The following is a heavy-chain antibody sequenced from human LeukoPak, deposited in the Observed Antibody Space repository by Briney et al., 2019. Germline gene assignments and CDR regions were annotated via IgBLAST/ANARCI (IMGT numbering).Heavy chain of an antibody. Sequence: SETLSLTCTVSGGSISSYYWSWIRQPPGKGLEWIGRISASGSTNYNPSLESRVTLSVDTSKNQFSLKLSSVTAADTAVYYCAREGRSSTPGYWGQGTLVTVSS. J-gene: IGHJ4*02. D-gene: IGHD2-15*01. CDR1: GGSISSYY. V-gene: IGHV4-4*07. CDR3: AREGRSSTPGY. CDR2: ISASGST.